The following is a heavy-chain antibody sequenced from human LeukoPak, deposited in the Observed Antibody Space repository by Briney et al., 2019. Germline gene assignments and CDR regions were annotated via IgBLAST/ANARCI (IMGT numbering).Heavy chain of an antibody. CDR1: GGSISSSSYY. CDR2: IYYSGST. V-gene: IGHV4-39*07. Sequence: SETLSLTCTVSGGSISSSSYYWGGIRQPPGKGLECIGSIYYSGSTYYNPSPKSRVTISVDTSKNQFSLKLSSVTAAHTAVYYCARGSLAPSSSIEYFQHWGQGTLVTVSS. CDR3: ARGSLAPSSSIEYFQH. J-gene: IGHJ1*01. D-gene: IGHD6-6*01.